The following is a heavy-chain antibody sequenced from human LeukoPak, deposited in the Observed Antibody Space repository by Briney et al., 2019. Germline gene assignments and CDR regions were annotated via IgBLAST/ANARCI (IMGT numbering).Heavy chain of an antibody. CDR3: ARGDDFDI. V-gene: IGHV4-4*07. J-gene: IGHJ3*02. Sequence: SVTLSLTCTVSGGSISSYFWSWIRQPAGKGLEWIGRIYTSGSTNYNPSLKSRVTMSVDTSKKEFSLKLRSVTAADTAVYYCARGDDFDIWGHGTMVTVSS. CDR1: GGSISSYF. CDR2: IYTSGST.